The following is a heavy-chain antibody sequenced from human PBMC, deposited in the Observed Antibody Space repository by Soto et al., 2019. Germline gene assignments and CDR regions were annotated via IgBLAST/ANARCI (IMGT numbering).Heavy chain of an antibody. CDR3: ARGEATKIVVTTYSGMDV. D-gene: IGHD4-17*01. V-gene: IGHV1-69*12. Sequence: QVQLVQSGAEVKKPGSSVKVSCKASGGSLSNFGISWVRQAPGQGLEWMGGIIPVFGRANYAQKFQGRVTISADESTSIVYMNGPSLRSDDTAAYYCARGEATKIVVTTYSGMDVWGPGTTVTVSS. CDR2: IIPVFGRA. CDR1: GGSLSNFG. J-gene: IGHJ6*02.